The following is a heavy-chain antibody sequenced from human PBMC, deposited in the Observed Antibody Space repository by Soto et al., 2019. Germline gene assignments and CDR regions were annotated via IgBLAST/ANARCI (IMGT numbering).Heavy chain of an antibody. CDR3: ATGVQLEFPRDAFDI. CDR2: FDPEDGET. Sequence: ASVKVSCKVSGYTLTELSMHWVRQAPGKGLEWMGGFDPEDGETIYAQKFQGRVTMTEDTSTDTAYMELSSLRSEDTAVYYCATGVQLEFPRDAFDIWGQGTMVTVSS. D-gene: IGHD1-1*01. CDR1: GYTLTELS. J-gene: IGHJ3*02. V-gene: IGHV1-24*01.